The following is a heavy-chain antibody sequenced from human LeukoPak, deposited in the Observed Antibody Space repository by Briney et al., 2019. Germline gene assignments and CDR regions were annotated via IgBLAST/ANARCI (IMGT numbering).Heavy chain of an antibody. J-gene: IGHJ4*02. CDR2: IQYDRTNE. V-gene: IGHV3-30*02. D-gene: IGHD3-22*01. Sequence: PGGSLRLSCAASGFTFSSYGMHWVRQAPGKGLEWVAYIQYDRTNEQYAHSVKGRFRISRDNSNNILYLQMNSLRTEDTAVYYCAKDPWSHSSGYYYPLMFDYWGQGTLVTVSS. CDR3: AKDPWSHSSGYYYPLMFDY. CDR1: GFTFSSYG.